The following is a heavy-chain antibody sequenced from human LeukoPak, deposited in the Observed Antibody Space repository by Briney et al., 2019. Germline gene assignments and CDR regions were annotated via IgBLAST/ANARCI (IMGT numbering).Heavy chain of an antibody. CDR2: ISSSGSTI. V-gene: IGHV3-11*04. CDR1: GFTFSDYY. D-gene: IGHD4-17*01. J-gene: IGHJ4*02. Sequence: PGGSLRLSCAASGFTFSDYYMSWIRQAPGKGLEWVSYISSSGSTIYYADSVKGRFTISRDNAQNSLYLQMNSQRAEDTAVYYCARDYDYGVHRSDYWGQGTLVTVSS. CDR3: ARDYDYGVHRSDY.